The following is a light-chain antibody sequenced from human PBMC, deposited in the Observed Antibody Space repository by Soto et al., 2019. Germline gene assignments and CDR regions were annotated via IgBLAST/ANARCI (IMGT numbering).Light chain of an antibody. CDR3: QQYNNWPPYT. CDR1: QSVSSN. CDR2: GAS. J-gene: IGKJ2*01. V-gene: IGKV3-15*01. Sequence: EIVMTQSPATLSVSPGERATLSCRASQSVSSNFAWYQQKPGQDPRLLIYGASTRATGIPARFSGSGSGTEFTLTISSLQSEDFAVYYCQQYNNWPPYTFGQGTKLEIK.